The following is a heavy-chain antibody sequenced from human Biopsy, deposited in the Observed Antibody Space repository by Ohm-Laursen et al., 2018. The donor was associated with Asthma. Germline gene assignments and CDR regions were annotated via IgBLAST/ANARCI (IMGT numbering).Heavy chain of an antibody. Sequence: RSLRLSCTASGFTFRGYAMHWVRQAPGKGLEWVAVGGSYYDGGLKYYADSVKGRFTISRDNAKNSLYLQMNSLRAEDTAVYYCAREGVNYYDSSGYLEYWGQGTLVTVSS. V-gene: IGHV3-30-3*01. CDR3: AREGVNYYDSSGYLEY. D-gene: IGHD3-22*01. CDR2: GGSYYDGGLK. CDR1: GFTFRGYA. J-gene: IGHJ4*02.